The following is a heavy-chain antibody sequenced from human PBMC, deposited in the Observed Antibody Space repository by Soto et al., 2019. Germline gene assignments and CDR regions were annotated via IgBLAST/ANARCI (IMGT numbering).Heavy chain of an antibody. J-gene: IGHJ4*01. Sequence: VQLVESGGGLVKPGGSLRLSCAASGFTFSNDRMSWVRQAPGKGLEWVGRIKSKTDGGTTDYAAPVKGRFTISRDDSKNTLYLQMNSLKTEDTAVYYCTTEGPGYCSGGSCYAIDYWGHGTLVTVSS. CDR1: GFTFSNDR. CDR3: TTEGPGYCSGGSCYAIDY. CDR2: IKSKTDGGTT. D-gene: IGHD2-15*01. V-gene: IGHV3-15*01.